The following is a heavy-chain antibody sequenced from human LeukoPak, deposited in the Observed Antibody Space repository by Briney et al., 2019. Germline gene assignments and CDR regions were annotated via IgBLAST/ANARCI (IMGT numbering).Heavy chain of an antibody. CDR3: AREGVGRTAFQNYFDY. CDR1: GFTFSYYG. Sequence: GGSLRLSCAASGFTFSYYGMHWVRQAPGKGLEWVAVMWYDGSNKYYVDSVKGRFTISRDNSKNTLDLQMNSLRAEDTAVYYCAREGVGRTAFQNYFDYWGQGILVTVSS. D-gene: IGHD1-26*01. V-gene: IGHV3-33*01. J-gene: IGHJ4*02. CDR2: MWYDGSNK.